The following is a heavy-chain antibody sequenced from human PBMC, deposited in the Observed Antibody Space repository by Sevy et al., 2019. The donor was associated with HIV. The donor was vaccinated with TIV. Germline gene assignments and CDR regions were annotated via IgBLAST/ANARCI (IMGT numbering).Heavy chain of an antibody. CDR3: ARERTGTRSFDY. D-gene: IGHD1-7*01. CDR1: GGTFRGYY. Sequence: SETLSLTCAVYGGTFRGYYWSWIGQPPGKGLEWIGEINHSGSTTYNPSLKSRVTISVDTSKNQYSLKLTSVSAADTAVYYCARERTGTRSFDYWGQGTLVTVSS. CDR2: INHSGST. J-gene: IGHJ4*02. V-gene: IGHV4-34*01.